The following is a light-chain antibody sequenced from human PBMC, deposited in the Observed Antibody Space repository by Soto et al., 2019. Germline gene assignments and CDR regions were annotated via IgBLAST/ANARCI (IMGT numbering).Light chain of an antibody. CDR1: QSVSSK. CDR2: GAS. J-gene: IGKJ1*01. CDR3: QQYNSWLWT. V-gene: IGKV3-15*01. Sequence: EIAMTQSPATLSLSPGEGATLSCRASQSVSSKLAWYQQKPGQSPRLLIYGASTRATGIPARFSGSGSGTEFTLIISSLQSEDSAVYYCQQYNSWLWTFGQGTKVDI.